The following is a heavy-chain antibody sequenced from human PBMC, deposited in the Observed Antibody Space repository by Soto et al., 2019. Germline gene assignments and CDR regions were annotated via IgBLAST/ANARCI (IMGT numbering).Heavy chain of an antibody. V-gene: IGHV4-34*01. D-gene: IGHD2-2*02. Sequence: PSETLSLTCAVYGGSVNGYYWNWIRQPPGKGLEWIGEINHTGGTHYNPSLKSRVTISVDTSKNQFSLKLSHVTAADTAVYYCARARKHCSSTSCYTNFDYWGQGTLVTVSS. CDR1: GGSVNGYY. CDR3: ARARKHCSSTSCYTNFDY. J-gene: IGHJ4*02. CDR2: INHTGGT.